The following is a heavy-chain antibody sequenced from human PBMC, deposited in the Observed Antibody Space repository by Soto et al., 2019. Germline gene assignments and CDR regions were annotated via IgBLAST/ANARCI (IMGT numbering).Heavy chain of an antibody. Sequence: EVQLLESGGGLVQPGGSLRLSYAASGFTFSSYAMTWVRQAPGKGLEWVSAISGSGGSTYYADSVKGRFTISRDNSKNTLYLQMNSLRAEDTAVYYCAKGLRYYDFWSGSSPGQQLVPYWGQGTLVTVSS. CDR2: ISGSGGST. CDR1: GFTFSSYA. CDR3: AKGLRYYDFWSGSSPGQQLVPY. D-gene: IGHD3-3*01. J-gene: IGHJ4*02. V-gene: IGHV3-23*01.